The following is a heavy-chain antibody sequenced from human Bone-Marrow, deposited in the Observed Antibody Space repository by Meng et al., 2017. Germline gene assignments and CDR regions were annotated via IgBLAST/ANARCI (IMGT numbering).Heavy chain of an antibody. J-gene: IGHJ4*02. CDR2: IHGPGNT. CDR1: EFDVSSNY. V-gene: IGHV3-66*02. CDR3: AGGYSSSWSQF. D-gene: IGHD5-18*01. Sequence: GESLKISCVVSEFDVSSNYMTWVREAPGKGLEWVSIIHGPGNTDYRDSVKGRFTISRDSSENTLYLQMDSLTTDDTVVYYCAGGYSSSWSQFWGQGTQVTVSS.